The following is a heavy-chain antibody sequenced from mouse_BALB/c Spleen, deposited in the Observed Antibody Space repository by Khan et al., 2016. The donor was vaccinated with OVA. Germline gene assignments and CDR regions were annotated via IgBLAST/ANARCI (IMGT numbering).Heavy chain of an antibody. J-gene: IGHJ1*01. CDR2: INTYTGEP. CDR3: ASGCHWYFDV. V-gene: IGHV9-3-1*01. CDR1: GYSFTNYG. Sequence: LVESGPELKKPGETVKISCKASGYSFTNYGMNWVRQAPGKGLKWMGWINTYTGEPTYADDFKGRFAFSLDTSASTAYLQMNNLTNEDTATYVCASGCHWYFDVWGAGTTVTVSS.